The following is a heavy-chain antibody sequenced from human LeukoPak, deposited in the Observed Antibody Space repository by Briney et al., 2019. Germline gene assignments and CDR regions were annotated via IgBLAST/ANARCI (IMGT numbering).Heavy chain of an antibody. V-gene: IGHV4-59*08. CDR3: ARHYNYDTGGDPFDY. CDR1: GGSINNFY. Sequence: SETLSLTCTVSGGSINNFYFSWIRQPPGKGLECIGYISATGDANSNPSLKSRVTMSIDRSKNQVSLRLRSVSAADTAIYYCARHYNYDTGGDPFDYWGQGTLVTVSS. CDR2: ISATGDA. J-gene: IGHJ4*02. D-gene: IGHD2-21*02.